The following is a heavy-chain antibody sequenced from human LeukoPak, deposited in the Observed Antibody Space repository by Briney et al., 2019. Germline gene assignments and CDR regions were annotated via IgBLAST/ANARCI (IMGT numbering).Heavy chain of an antibody. CDR3: ATYNNGLHFFDY. D-gene: IGHD1-14*01. CDR1: GLSVSSNY. CDR2: IYSHGAT. Sequence: QPGRSLRLSCAASGLSVSSNYMSWVRQAPGKGLEWVSLIYSHGATDYADSVKGRFTISRDTSKNTLYLQMNSLRAEDTAVYFCATYNNGLHFFDYWGQGTLVTVSS. V-gene: IGHV3-53*01. J-gene: IGHJ4*02.